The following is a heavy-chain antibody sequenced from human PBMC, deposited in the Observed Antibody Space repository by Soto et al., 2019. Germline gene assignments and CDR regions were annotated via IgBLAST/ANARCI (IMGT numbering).Heavy chain of an antibody. CDR3: AKWNGYGDY. CDR2: FSGGSGTT. J-gene: IGHJ4*02. Sequence: EVQLLESGGGLVQPGGSLRLSCAASGFSLSTYGVTWVRQAPGKGLEWVSGFSGGSGTTHDADSVKGRFSITRDNSKNTAHLEMNSLRVEDTAIYYCAKWNGYGDYWGQGILVTVSS. V-gene: IGHV3-23*01. D-gene: IGHD1-1*01. CDR1: GFSLSTYG.